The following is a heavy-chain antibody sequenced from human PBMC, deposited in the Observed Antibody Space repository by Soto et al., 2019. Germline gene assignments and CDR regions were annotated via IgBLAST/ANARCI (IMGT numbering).Heavy chain of an antibody. J-gene: IGHJ3*02. CDR2: IIPILGIA. CDR1: GGTFSSYT. Sequence: QVQLVQSGAEVKKPGSSVKVSCKASGGTFSSYTISWVRQAPGQGLEWMGRIIPILGIANYAQKFQGRLTITADKSTSTAYMELSSLRSEDTAVYYCARGYCSGGSCYLNDAFDIWGQGTMVTVSS. V-gene: IGHV1-69*02. D-gene: IGHD2-15*01. CDR3: ARGYCSGGSCYLNDAFDI.